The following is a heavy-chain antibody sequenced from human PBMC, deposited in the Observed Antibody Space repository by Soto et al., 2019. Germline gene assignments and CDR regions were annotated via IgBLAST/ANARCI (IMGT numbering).Heavy chain of an antibody. D-gene: IGHD5-18*01. CDR2: ISGSGGSR. J-gene: IGHJ6*02. V-gene: IGHV3-23*01. Sequence: EVQLLESGGGLVQPGGALRLSCAGAGFNFSSFAMTLFRQAPGKGLEWVATISGSGGSRFDADSVKGRFTLTRDNSKDTVYLQMNSLRVEDTAFYYCAKEGTAEWIHYYYPTDVWGRGTTVTVSS. CDR1: GFNFSSFA. CDR3: AKEGTAEWIHYYYPTDV.